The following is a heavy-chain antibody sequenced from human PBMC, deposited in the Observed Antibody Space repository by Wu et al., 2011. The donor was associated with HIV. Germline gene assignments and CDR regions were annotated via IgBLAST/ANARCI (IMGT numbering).Heavy chain of an antibody. CDR2: IIPILGTT. Sequence: QVQLVQSGAEVKKPGSSVKVSCKASGGIFSGYAINWVRQAPGQGLEWMGGIIPILGTTNYAQKFQDRVTITTDESTSTVYMELSSLRSEDTAVYYCARDTQGDIAVEPAAKGAYDNDMDVWGQGTTVIVFS. J-gene: IGHJ6*02. CDR1: GGIFSGYA. D-gene: IGHD2-2*01. CDR3: ARDTQGDIAVEPAAKGAYDNDMDV. V-gene: IGHV1-69*05.